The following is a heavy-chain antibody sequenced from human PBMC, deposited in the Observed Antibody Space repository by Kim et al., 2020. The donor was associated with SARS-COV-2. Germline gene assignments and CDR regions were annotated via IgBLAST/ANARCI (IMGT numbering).Heavy chain of an antibody. D-gene: IGHD3-16*01. CDR3: ATSWSYACDS. Sequence: VKQYADFVGGRFTLSRDNAKNSLYLEMDSRRAEDTAIYYCATSWSYACDSWGQGTLVTVSS. CDR2: VK. J-gene: IGHJ5*01. V-gene: IGHV3-7*03.